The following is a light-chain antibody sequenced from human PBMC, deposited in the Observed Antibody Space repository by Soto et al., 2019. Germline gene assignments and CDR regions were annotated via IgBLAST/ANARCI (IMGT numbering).Light chain of an antibody. Sequence: DIPMTQSPSSVSASVGDRVTITCRASQGLSSWLAWYQQKPGKAPKLLIYAASSLQSGVPSRFSGSGSGTDFTLTISSLLPEDFATYYCQQANSFPITFGQGTRLEIK. CDR2: AAS. V-gene: IGKV1-12*01. CDR3: QQANSFPIT. CDR1: QGLSSW. J-gene: IGKJ5*01.